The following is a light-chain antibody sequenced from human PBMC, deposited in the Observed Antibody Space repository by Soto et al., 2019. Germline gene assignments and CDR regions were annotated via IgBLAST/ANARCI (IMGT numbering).Light chain of an antibody. Sequence: QSALTQPASVSGSPGQSITISCTGTSSDVGGYNYVSWYHQHPGKAPKLMIYEVSNRPSGVSNRFSGSKSGNTASLTISGLQAEDEADYYCSSYTGISTLDVVFGGGTKLTVL. CDR3: SSYTGISTLDVV. V-gene: IGLV2-14*01. J-gene: IGLJ2*01. CDR2: EVS. CDR1: SSDVGGYNY.